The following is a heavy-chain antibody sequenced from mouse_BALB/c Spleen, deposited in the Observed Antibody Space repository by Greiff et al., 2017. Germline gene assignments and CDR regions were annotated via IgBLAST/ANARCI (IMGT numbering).Heavy chain of an antibody. CDR1: GFNIKDTY. CDR3: ASPHDYGSSPYYLDY. V-gene: IGHV14-3*02. D-gene: IGHD1-1*01. Sequence: VQLQQSGAELVKPGASVKLSCTASGFNIKDTYMHWVTQRPEQGLEWIGRIDPANGNTKYDPKFQGKATITADTSSNTAYLQLSSLTSEDTAVYYCASPHDYGSSPYYLDYWGQGTTLTVAS. J-gene: IGHJ2*01. CDR2: IDPANGNT.